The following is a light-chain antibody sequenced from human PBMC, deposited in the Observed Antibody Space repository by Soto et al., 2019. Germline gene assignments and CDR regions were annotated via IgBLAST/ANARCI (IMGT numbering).Light chain of an antibody. V-gene: IGKV3-20*01. CDR3: QQYGSSPIT. Sequence: EIVLTHSPGTLSLYPWERATLSCRASQSVSSGYLAWYQQKPGQAPRLLIYGASSRATGIPDRFSGSGSGTDFTLTISRLEPEDFAVYYCQQYGSSPITLGQGTRLEIK. J-gene: IGKJ5*01. CDR2: GAS. CDR1: QSVSSGY.